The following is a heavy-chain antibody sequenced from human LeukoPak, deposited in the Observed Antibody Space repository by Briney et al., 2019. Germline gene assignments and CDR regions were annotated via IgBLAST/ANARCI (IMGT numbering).Heavy chain of an antibody. J-gene: IGHJ3*02. Sequence: GGSLRLSCAASGFTFSSYWMSWVRQAPGKGLEWVANIKQDGSEKYYVDSVKGRFTISRDNAKNSLYLQMNSLRAEDTAVYYCARVSCSSTSCYGPFDIWGQGTMVTVSS. V-gene: IGHV3-7*01. D-gene: IGHD2-2*01. CDR3: ARVSCSSTSCYGPFDI. CDR2: IKQDGSEK. CDR1: GFTFSSYW.